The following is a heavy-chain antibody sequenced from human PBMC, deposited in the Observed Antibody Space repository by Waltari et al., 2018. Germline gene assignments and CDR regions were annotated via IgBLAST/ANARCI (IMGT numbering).Heavy chain of an antibody. CDR3: ARDPYSSSWYYFDY. D-gene: IGHD6-13*01. CDR1: GFTFSSDA. V-gene: IGHV3-30-3*01. Sequence: QVQLVESGGGVVQPGRSLRLSCAACGFTFSSDAMRWVRQAPGKGLECVAVISYDGSNKYYADSVKGRFTISRDNSKNTLYLQMNSLRAEDTALYYCARDPYSSSWYYFDYWGQGTLVTVSS. CDR2: ISYDGSNK. J-gene: IGHJ4*02.